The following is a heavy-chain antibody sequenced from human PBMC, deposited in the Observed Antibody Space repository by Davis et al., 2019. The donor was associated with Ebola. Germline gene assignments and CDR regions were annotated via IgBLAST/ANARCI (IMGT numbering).Heavy chain of an antibody. J-gene: IGHJ3*02. CDR3: ARRRDYDAFDI. CDR2: ISAYSGNT. V-gene: IGHV1-18*01. D-gene: IGHD2-21*01. Sequence: AASVKVSCKASGGTFSSYAISWVRQAPGQGLEWMGWISAYSGNTNYAQKLQGRVTMTTDTSTSTAYMELRSLRSDDTAVYYCARRRDYDAFDIWGQGTMVTVSS. CDR1: GGTFSSYA.